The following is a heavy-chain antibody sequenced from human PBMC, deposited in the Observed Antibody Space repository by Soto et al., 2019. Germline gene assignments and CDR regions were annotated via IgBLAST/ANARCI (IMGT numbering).Heavy chain of an antibody. CDR1: GFTFSSYD. D-gene: IGHD6-13*01. Sequence: GGSLRLSCAASGFTFSSYDMHWVRQATGKGLEWVSAIGTAGDTYYPGSVKGRFTISRENAKNSLYLQMNSLRAGDTAPNPPGIAAAGRYFQHWGQGTLVTVSS. CDR3: GIAAAGRYFQH. V-gene: IGHV3-13*01. CDR2: IGTAGDT. J-gene: IGHJ1*01.